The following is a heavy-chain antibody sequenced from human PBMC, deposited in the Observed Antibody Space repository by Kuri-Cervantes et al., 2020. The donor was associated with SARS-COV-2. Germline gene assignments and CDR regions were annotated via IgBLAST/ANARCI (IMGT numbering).Heavy chain of an antibody. V-gene: IGHV3-30-3*01. D-gene: IGHD6-19*01. CDR1: GFTFSSYA. J-gene: IGHJ4*02. Sequence: GESLKISCGASGFTFSSYAMHWVRQAPGKGLEWVAVISYDGSNKYYADSVKGRFTITRDNSKNTLYLQMNSLRAEDTAVYYCARDWISSGWYGLYVYWGQGTLVTVSS. CDR3: ARDWISSGWYGLYVY. CDR2: ISYDGSNK.